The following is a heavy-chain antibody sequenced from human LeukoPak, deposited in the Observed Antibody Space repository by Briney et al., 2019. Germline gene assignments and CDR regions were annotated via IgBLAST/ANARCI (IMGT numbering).Heavy chain of an antibody. CDR1: GYTFTSYG. V-gene: IGHV1-18*01. CDR3: VRDLMDIVVVPAAMDY. D-gene: IGHD2-2*03. CDR2: ISAYNGNT. J-gene: IGHJ4*02. Sequence: ASVKVSCKASGYTFTSYGISWVRQAPGQGLEWMGWISAYNGNTNYAQKLQGRVTMTTDTSTSTAYMELRSLRSDDTAVYYCVRDLMDIVVVPAAMDYWGQGTLVTVSS.